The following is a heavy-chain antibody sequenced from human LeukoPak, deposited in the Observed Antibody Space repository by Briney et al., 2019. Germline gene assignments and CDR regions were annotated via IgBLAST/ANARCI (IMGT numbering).Heavy chain of an antibody. V-gene: IGHV4-59*01. D-gene: IGHD4-11*01. CDR2: IYYSGST. CDR1: GGSFSGYY. J-gene: IGHJ3*02. Sequence: SETLSLTCAVYGGSFSGYYWSWIRQPPGKGLEWIGYIYYSGSTNYNPSLKSRVTISVDTSKNQFSLKLSSVTAADTAVYYCASVGDYSNRLEAFDIWGQGTMVTVSS. CDR3: ASVGDYSNRLEAFDI.